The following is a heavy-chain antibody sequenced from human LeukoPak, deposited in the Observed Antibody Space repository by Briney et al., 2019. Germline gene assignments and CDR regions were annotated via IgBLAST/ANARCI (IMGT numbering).Heavy chain of an antibody. CDR3: AKEGGYCSSSSCSDYFDY. CDR2: ISGSGGST. V-gene: IGHV3-23*01. J-gene: IGHJ4*02. Sequence: TGGSLRLSCAVSGFIFGNHAMSWVRQAPGKGLEWVSTISGSGGSTYYAESVKGRCTFSRDNSKDTLYLQLNSLRVEDTAVYYCAKEGGYCSSSSCSDYFDYWGQGSLVTVSS. CDR1: GFIFGNHA. D-gene: IGHD2-2*01.